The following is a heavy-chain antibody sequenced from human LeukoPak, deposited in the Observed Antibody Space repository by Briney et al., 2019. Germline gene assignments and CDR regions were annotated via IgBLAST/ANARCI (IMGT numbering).Heavy chain of an antibody. Sequence: GGSLRLSCAASGFTFSTYWMSWVRQAPAKGLEWVANINQDGSQKRYVDSVQGRFTISRDNTKNSLFLQMNSLRAEDTAVYYCARLKDDVTKLDYWGQGTLVTVSS. J-gene: IGHJ4*02. V-gene: IGHV3-7*01. CDR2: INQDGSQK. CDR1: GFTFSTYW. D-gene: IGHD2-8*01. CDR3: ARLKDDVTKLDY.